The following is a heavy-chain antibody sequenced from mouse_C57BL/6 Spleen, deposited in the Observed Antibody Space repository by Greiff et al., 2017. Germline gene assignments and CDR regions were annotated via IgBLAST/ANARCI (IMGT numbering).Heavy chain of an antibody. CDR2: IYPGGGYT. V-gene: IGHV1-63*01. J-gene: IGHJ3*01. D-gene: IGHD2-4*01. CDR1: GYTFTNYW. Sequence: VQLQQPGAELVRPGTSVKMSCKASGYTFTNYWLGWAKQRPGPGLEWIGDIYPGGGYTNYNEKFKGKGTLTVDKSSSTAYMQFNSLTSEDSSIYYCARLGGYDSAWFAYWGQGTLVTVAA. CDR3: ARLGGYDSAWFAY.